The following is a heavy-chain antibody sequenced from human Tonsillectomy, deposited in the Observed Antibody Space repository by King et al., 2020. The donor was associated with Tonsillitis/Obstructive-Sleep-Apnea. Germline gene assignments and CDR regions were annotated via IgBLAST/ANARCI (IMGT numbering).Heavy chain of an antibody. CDR2: INHSGST. J-gene: IGHJ4*02. D-gene: IGHD4-17*01. CDR3: ARLPYDYGDYVFDY. V-gene: IGHV4-34*01. Sequence: VQLQQWGAGLLKPSETLSLTCAVYGGSFSGYYWTWVRQPPGKGLEWIGEINHSGSTNYNSSLKSRVTISVDTSKNQFSLTLSSVTAAVTAVYYCARLPYDYGDYVFDYWGQGTLVTVSS. CDR1: GGSFSGYY.